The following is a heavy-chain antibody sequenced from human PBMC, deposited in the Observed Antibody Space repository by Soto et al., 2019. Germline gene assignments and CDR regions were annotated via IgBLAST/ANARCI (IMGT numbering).Heavy chain of an antibody. CDR1: GGTFSSYA. D-gene: IGHD5-18*01. CDR3: ARGIQLWLDWFDP. V-gene: IGHV1-69*13. CDR2: IIPIFGTA. Sequence: SVKVSCKASGGTFSSYAISWVRQAPGQGREWMGGIIPIFGTANYAQKFQGRVTITADESTSTAYMELSSLRSEDTAVYYCARGIQLWLDWFDPWGQGTLVTVSS. J-gene: IGHJ5*02.